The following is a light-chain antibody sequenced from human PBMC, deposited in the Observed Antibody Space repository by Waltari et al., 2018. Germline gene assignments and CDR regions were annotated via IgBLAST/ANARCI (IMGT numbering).Light chain of an antibody. CDR1: QTVLYSSNNKNY. CDR3: QQYYSTPLT. V-gene: IGKV4-1*01. J-gene: IGKJ4*01. CDR2: WAS. Sequence: DIVMTQSPDSLAVSLGERATINCTSSQTVLYSSNNKNYLAWYQQRPGQPPKLLIYWASTRESGVPDRFSGSGSATDFTLTISSLQAEDVAVYYCQQYYSTPLTFGGGTKVEIK.